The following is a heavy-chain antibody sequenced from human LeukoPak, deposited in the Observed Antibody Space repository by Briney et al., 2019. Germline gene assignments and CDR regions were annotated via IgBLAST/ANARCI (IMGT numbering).Heavy chain of an antibody. Sequence: GESLKISCTGSGYSFTSYWIGWVRQMPGKGLEWMGIIYPGDSDTRYSPSFQGQVTISADKSISTAYLQWSSLKASDTAMYYCARGYCSGGSCYPHGMDVWGQGTTVTVSS. CDR2: IYPGDSDT. CDR1: GYSFTSYW. V-gene: IGHV5-51*01. D-gene: IGHD2-15*01. CDR3: ARGYCSGGSCYPHGMDV. J-gene: IGHJ6*02.